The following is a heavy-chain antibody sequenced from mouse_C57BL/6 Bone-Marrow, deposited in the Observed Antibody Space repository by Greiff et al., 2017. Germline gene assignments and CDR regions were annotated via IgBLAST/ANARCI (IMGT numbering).Heavy chain of an antibody. CDR3: ARGHYGSSHFAY. V-gene: IGHV1-81*01. J-gene: IGHJ3*01. D-gene: IGHD1-1*01. Sequence: QVQLQQSGAELARPGASVKLSCKASGYTFTSYGISWVKQRTGQGLEWIGEIYPRSGNTYYNEKFKGKATLTADKSSSTAYMELRSLTSEDSAVYFCARGHYGSSHFAYWGQGTLVTVSA. CDR1: GYTFTSYG. CDR2: IYPRSGNT.